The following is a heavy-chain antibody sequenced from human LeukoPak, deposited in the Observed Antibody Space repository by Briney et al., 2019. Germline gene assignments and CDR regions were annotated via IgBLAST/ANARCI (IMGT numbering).Heavy chain of an antibody. D-gene: IGHD2-2*01. CDR3: AREGLLGYCSSTSCPAFDY. CDR2: VYYSGST. CDR1: GGSINSTNYN. Sequence: LETLSLTCTVSGGSINSTNYNWGWIRQPPRRGPEWLASVYYSGSTYYNPSLKSRVTISVDRSKNQFSLKLSSVTAADTAVYYCAREGLLGYCSSTSCPAFDYWGQGTLVTVSS. V-gene: IGHV4-39*07. J-gene: IGHJ4*02.